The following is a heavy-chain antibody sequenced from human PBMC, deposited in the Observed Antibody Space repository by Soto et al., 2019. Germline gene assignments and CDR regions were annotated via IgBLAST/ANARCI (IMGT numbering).Heavy chain of an antibody. CDR1: GFIFSSHA. V-gene: IGHV3-23*01. CDR3: AKNYYDSTGFDAFGI. J-gene: IGHJ3*02. Sequence: EVRLLESGGDLVQPGGSLILSCAASGFIFSSHAMSWVRQAPGKGLEWVSAISGGGGSTYYADSVKGRFTISRDNSKNTLFLQMNSLRAEDTGLYYCAKNYYDSTGFDAFGIWGQGTKVTVSS. D-gene: IGHD3-22*01. CDR2: ISGGGGST.